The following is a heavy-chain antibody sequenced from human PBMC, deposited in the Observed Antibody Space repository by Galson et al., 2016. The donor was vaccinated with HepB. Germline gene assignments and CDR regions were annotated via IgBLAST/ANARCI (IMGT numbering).Heavy chain of an antibody. V-gene: IGHV5-51*01. CDR3: TRRAVRGLITRHAFEI. J-gene: IGHJ3*02. CDR2: IYPSDSDT. CDR1: GDNFATYW. D-gene: IGHD3-10*01. Sequence: QSGAEVKKPGESLKISCKGSGDNFATYWIGWVRQVPGKGLEWMGLIYPSDSDTKYSPSFQGQVTISADRSISTAYLQWDSLRASGTAMYYCTRRAVRGLITRHAFEIWGQGTMVTVSS.